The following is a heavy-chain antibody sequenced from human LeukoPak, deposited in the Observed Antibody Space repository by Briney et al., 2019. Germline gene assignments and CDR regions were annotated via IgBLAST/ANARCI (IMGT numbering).Heavy chain of an antibody. Sequence: SETLSLACTVSGGSISSSSYYWGWTRQPPGKGLERIGSIYYSGSTYYNPSLKSRVTISVDKSKNQFSLKLSSVTAADTAVYSCVRHVARAFDIWGQGTKVTVSS. CDR1: GGSISSSSYY. CDR3: VRHVARAFDI. CDR2: IYYSGST. V-gene: IGHV4-39*01. J-gene: IGHJ3*02.